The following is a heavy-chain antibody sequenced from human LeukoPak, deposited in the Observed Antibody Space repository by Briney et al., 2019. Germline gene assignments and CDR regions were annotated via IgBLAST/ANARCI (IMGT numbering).Heavy chain of an antibody. V-gene: IGHV4-61*02. CDR1: GDSSTSGLYY. J-gene: IGHJ4*02. D-gene: IGHD3-22*01. CDR2: IYSGGRT. CDR3: AREGSIYYDDSSGYLGY. Sequence: SETLSLTCAVSGDSSTSGLYYWSWIRQPAGKGLEWIGRIYSGGRTNYNPSLKSRVTISVDTSRNQFSLKVSSVTAADTAVHYCAREGSIYYDDSSGYLGYWGQGTLVTVSS.